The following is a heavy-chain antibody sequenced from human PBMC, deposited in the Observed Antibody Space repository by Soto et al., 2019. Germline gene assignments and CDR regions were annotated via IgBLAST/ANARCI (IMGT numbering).Heavy chain of an antibody. V-gene: IGHV3-33*01. CDR3: AREITYYDILTGPGPYYYYYGMDV. CDR2: IWYDGSNK. J-gene: IGHJ6*02. D-gene: IGHD3-9*01. Sequence: GGSLRLSCAASGFTFSSYGMHWVRQAPGKGLEWVAVIWYDGSNKYYADSVKGRFTISRDNSKNTLYLQMNSLRAEDTAVYYCAREITYYDILTGPGPYYYYYGMDVWGQGTTVTVSS. CDR1: GFTFSSYG.